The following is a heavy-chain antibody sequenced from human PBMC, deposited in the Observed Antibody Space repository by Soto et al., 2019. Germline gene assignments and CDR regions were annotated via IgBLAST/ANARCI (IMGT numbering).Heavy chain of an antibody. CDR2: ISGYNGNT. J-gene: IGHJ6*02. CDR3: ARVGWGITGWYSRYYCYYRMDV. V-gene: IGHV1-18*04. Sequence: QVQLVQSGAEVKKPGASVKVSCKASGYTFTSYGISWVRQAPGQGRERMGWISGYNGNTNYAQKLQGRVTMTTDTSTSTAYRELRSLRSDDTAVYYYARVGWGITGWYSRYYCYYRMDVWGQGTTVTVSS. CDR1: GYTFTSYG. D-gene: IGHD6-19*01.